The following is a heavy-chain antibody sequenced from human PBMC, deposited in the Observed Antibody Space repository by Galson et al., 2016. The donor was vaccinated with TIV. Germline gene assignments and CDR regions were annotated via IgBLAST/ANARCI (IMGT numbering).Heavy chain of an antibody. CDR2: ISTSSLHK. CDR3: ARGAYDSSGYGGWFDP. V-gene: IGHV3-21*01. D-gene: IGHD3-22*01. J-gene: IGHJ5*02. CDR1: GFTFSTYT. Sequence: SLRLSCAASGFTFSTYTINWVRQAPGKGLGWVSSISTSSLHKYYADPVKGRFTISRDNTKNSLYLQMNSLRAEDTAVYFCARGAYDSSGYGGWFDPWGQGTLVIVSS.